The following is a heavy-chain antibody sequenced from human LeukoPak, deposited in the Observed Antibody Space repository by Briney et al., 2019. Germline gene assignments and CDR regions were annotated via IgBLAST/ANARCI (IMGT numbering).Heavy chain of an antibody. Sequence: SETLSLTCTVSGGSFTSHYWSWIRQPPGKGLEWIGYYSGSTNYNHSLKTRATILADTSKNQFSLKLTSVTAADTAVYYCARDRYFDNWGQGILVTVSS. CDR1: GGSFTSHY. V-gene: IGHV4-59*11. CDR2: YSGST. J-gene: IGHJ4*02. CDR3: ARDRYFDN.